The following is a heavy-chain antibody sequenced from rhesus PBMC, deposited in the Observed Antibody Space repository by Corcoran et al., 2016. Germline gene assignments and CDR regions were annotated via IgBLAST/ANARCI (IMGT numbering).Heavy chain of an antibody. J-gene: IGHJ4*01. V-gene: IGHV4-99*01. CDR3: ASYCTGSGCYSWDFDY. Sequence: QVQLQESGPGLVKPSETLSLTCAVSGYSISSGYYWGWIRQPPGKGLEYIGYISGSSGSTYYNPSLKSRVTSSKDASKNQFSLKLSSVTAADTAVYYCASYCTGSGCYSWDFDYWGQGVLVTVSS. CDR1: GYSISSGYY. D-gene: IGHD2-21*01. CDR2: ISGSSGST.